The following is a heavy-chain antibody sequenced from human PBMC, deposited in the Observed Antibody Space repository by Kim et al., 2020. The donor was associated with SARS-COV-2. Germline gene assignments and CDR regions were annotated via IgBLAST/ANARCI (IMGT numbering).Heavy chain of an antibody. D-gene: IGHD4-17*01. Sequence: SETLSLTCTVSGGSISNYYWSWIRQPPGKGLEWIGYIYYSGSTKYNPSLQSRVTISVDTSKNQFSLKLSSVTAADTAMYYCARSGVGDYIFDYWGQGTLV. CDR3: ARSGVGDYIFDY. CDR2: IYYSGST. J-gene: IGHJ4*02. V-gene: IGHV4-59*01. CDR1: GGSISNYY.